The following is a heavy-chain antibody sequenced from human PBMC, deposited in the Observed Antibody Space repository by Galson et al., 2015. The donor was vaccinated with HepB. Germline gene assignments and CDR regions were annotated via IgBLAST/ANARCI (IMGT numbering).Heavy chain of an antibody. CDR3: ARMYYHDSSGYPSWFDP. V-gene: IGHV1-8*01. CDR2: MNPNSGNT. Sequence: SVKVSCKASGYTFSSYDINWLRQATGQGLEWMGWMNPNSGNTGYAQKFQGRVTMTGDPSISTAYMELSSLRSEDTAVYYCARMYYHDSSGYPSWFDPWGQGTLVTVSS. J-gene: IGHJ5*02. CDR1: GYTFSSYD. D-gene: IGHD3-22*01.